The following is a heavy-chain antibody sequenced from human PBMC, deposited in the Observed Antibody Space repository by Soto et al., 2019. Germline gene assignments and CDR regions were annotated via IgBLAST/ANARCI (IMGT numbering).Heavy chain of an antibody. CDR3: AHKGGRGAGMDV. CDR2: IYWDDDK. D-gene: IGHD2-15*01. J-gene: IGHJ6*02. V-gene: IGHV2-5*02. Sequence: QITLRESGPTLVKPTQTLTLTCTFSAFSLSTREVGVAWIRQPPGMALEWLALIYWDDDKRYSPSLKSRLTITKDTSKNQVVLTMTNMDPVDTATYYCAHKGGRGAGMDVWGQGTTVTVSS. CDR1: AFSLSTREVG.